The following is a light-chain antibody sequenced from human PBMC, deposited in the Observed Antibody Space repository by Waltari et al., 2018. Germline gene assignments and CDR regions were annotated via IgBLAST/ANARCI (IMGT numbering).Light chain of an antibody. V-gene: IGKV1D-12*01. Sequence: DIQMTQSPSSVSASVGDRVTITCRASQGISNWLAWYQQKPGKAPNLLIYAASTLQSGVPSRCSGSGSGTDFTRTINSLQPEDFATYYCQQTNSFPLTFGPGTKVDIK. J-gene: IGKJ3*01. CDR3: QQTNSFPLT. CDR2: AAS. CDR1: QGISNW.